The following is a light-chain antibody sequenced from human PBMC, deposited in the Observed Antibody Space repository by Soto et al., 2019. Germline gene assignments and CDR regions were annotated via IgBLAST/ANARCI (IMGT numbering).Light chain of an antibody. CDR1: SSNIGTNT. V-gene: IGLV1-44*01. CDR3: AAWDDSLSASYV. J-gene: IGLJ1*01. CDR2: SSN. Sequence: QSVLTQAPSASGTPGQRVTISCSGSSSNIGTNTVNWYQRLPGTAPRLLIYSSNQRPSGVPDRFSGSKSGTSASLAISGLQSEDEADYYCAAWDDSLSASYVFGTGTKVTV.